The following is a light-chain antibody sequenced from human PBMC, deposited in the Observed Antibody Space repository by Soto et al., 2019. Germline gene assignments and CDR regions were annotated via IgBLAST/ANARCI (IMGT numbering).Light chain of an antibody. CDR1: QTISSY. Sequence: DIQMTQSPASLSASVGDRVTITCRASQTISSYLNWYQQKAGAAPKLLIYSASTLQSVVPSRFSGSGFGTDYTLTISRLQPADFAVYYCQQTFRTPHTFGQGTKLDIK. CDR3: QQTFRTPHT. V-gene: IGKV1-39*01. CDR2: SAS. J-gene: IGKJ2*01.